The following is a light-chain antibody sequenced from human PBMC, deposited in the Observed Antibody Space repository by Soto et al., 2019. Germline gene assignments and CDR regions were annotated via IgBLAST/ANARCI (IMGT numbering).Light chain of an antibody. CDR1: QGISSN. V-gene: IGKV1-9*01. CDR2: AAS. J-gene: IGKJ5*01. Sequence: DIQLTQSPSFLSASVGDRVTITCRASQGISSNLAWYQQIPGKAPKLLIYAASTLQSGVPSRFSGSGSGTEFTLTISSLQPEDFATYYCQQFNSYPITFGQGTRLEIK. CDR3: QQFNSYPIT.